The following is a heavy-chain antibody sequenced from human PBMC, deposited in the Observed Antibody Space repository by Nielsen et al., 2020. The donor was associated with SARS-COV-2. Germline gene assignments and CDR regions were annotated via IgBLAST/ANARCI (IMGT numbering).Heavy chain of an antibody. CDR1: GFTFSDSY. Sequence: GESLKISCAASGFTFSDSYMSWIRQAPGKGLEWISYISSSSSYTNYADSVKGRFTISRDNAKNSLYLQMNSLRAEDTAVYYCAREGRKLPLDYWGQGTLVTVSS. V-gene: IGHV3-11*05. CDR2: ISSSSSYT. J-gene: IGHJ4*02. D-gene: IGHD5-24*01. CDR3: AREGRKLPLDY.